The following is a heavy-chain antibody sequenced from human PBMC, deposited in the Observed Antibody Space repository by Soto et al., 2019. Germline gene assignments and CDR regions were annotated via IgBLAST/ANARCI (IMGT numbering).Heavy chain of an antibody. Sequence: ASVKVSCTASGYTFTSYYMHWVRQAPGQGLAWMGIINPSGGSTSYAQKFQGRVTMTRDTSTSTVYMELSSLRSEDTAVYYCGSDTIKALLWFGETRNWFDPWGQGTLVTVSS. D-gene: IGHD3-10*01. J-gene: IGHJ5*02. CDR3: GSDTIKALLWFGETRNWFDP. V-gene: IGHV1-46*01. CDR1: GYTFTSYY. CDR2: INPSGGST.